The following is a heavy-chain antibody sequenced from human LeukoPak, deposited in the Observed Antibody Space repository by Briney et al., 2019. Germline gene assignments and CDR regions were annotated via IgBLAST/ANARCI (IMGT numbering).Heavy chain of an antibody. D-gene: IGHD6-13*01. V-gene: IGHV1-24*01. J-gene: IGHJ5*02. CDR3: AIGGPLIAAAGTGGWFDP. CDR2: FDPEDGET. Sequence: GASVKVSCKVSGDTLTELSMHWVRQAPGKGLEWMGGFDPEDGETIYAQNFQGRVTMTEDTSTDTAYMELRSLRSEDTAVYYCAIGGPLIAAAGTGGWFDPWGQGTLVTVSS. CDR1: GDTLTELS.